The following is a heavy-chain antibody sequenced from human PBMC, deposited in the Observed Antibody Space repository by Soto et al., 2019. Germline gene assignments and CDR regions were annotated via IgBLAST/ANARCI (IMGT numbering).Heavy chain of an antibody. CDR2: IIPIFGTA. CDR1: GGTFSSYA. V-gene: IGHV1-69*01. J-gene: IGHJ4*02. CDR3: ASVPCIAAAGGSFDY. Sequence: QVQLVQSGAEVNKPGSSVKVSCKASGGTFSSYAISWVRQAPGQGLEWMGGIIPIFGTANYAQKFQGRVTITADESTSTAYMELSSLRSEDRAVYYCASVPCIAAAGGSFDYWGQGTLVTVSS. D-gene: IGHD6-13*01.